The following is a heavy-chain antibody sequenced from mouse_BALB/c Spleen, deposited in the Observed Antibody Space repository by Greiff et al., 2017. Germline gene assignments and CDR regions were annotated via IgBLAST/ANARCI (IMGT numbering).Heavy chain of an antibody. D-gene: IGHD2-3*01. V-gene: IGHV3-8*02. CDR1: GDSITSGY. CDR3: ARFYDGYQAWFAY. CDR2: ISYSGST. J-gene: IGHJ3*01. Sequence: VHVKQSGPSLVKPSQTLSLTCSVTGDSITSGYWNWIRKFPGNKLEYMGYISYSGSTYYNPSLKSRISITRDTSKNQYYLQLNSVTTEDTATYYCARFYDGYQAWFAYWGQGTLVTVSA.